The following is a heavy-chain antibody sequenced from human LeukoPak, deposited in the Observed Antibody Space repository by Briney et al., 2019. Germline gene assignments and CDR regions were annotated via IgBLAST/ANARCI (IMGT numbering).Heavy chain of an antibody. D-gene: IGHD2-2*01. V-gene: IGHV1-8*01. CDR2: MNPNSGNT. Sequence: GASVKVSCKASGYTFTSYDINWVRQATGQGLEWMGWMNPNSGNTGYAQKFQDRVTMTRNTSISTAYTELSSLRSEDTAVYYCARESIVVVPAATYYYYGMDVWGQGTTVTVSS. CDR3: ARESIVVVPAATYYYYGMDV. J-gene: IGHJ6*02. CDR1: GYTFTSYD.